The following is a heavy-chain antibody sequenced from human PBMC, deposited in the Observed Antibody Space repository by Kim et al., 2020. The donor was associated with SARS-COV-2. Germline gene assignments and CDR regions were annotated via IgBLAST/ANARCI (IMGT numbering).Heavy chain of an antibody. CDR2: IYYDGRRD. CDR3: ARDACYGGDCYVPEF. J-gene: IGHJ4*02. V-gene: IGHV3-33*01. CDR1: GFTFSSYG. Sequence: GGSLRLSCAASGFTFSSYGFQWVRQAPGKGLEWVAVIYYDGRRDYYADSVKGRFTISRDNSMNTVFLQMSSLRAEDTAVYFCARDACYGGDCYVPEFWGQGALVTVSS. D-gene: IGHD2-21*02.